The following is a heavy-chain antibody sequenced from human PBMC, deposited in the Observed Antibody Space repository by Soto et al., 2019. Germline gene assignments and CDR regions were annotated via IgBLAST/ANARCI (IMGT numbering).Heavy chain of an antibody. J-gene: IGHJ5*02. D-gene: IGHD2-15*01. V-gene: IGHV2-5*02. CDR1: GFSLTTTRMG. CDR3: AYAADSDLLCLDL. Sequence: QITLKESGPPLVRPAQPLTLTCAFSGFSLTTTRMGVAWIRQPPGKALEWLALIYWDDDKRYSPSLKNRLTVSNDNSTNRVVLPITTVSPDDTYTYFCAYAADSDLLCLDLWGPGTIVTVSS. CDR2: IYWDDDK.